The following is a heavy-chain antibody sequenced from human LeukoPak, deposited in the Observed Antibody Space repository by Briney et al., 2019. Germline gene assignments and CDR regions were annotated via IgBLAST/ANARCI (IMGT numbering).Heavy chain of an antibody. CDR3: ARRSGSYFDY. D-gene: IGHD1-26*01. V-gene: IGHV5-51*01. CDR2: IYPGNSDT. Sequence: GESLKISCKVSGHRFTSYWIGWVRQMPGKGLEWMGTIYPGNSDTRYSPSFQGQVTISADKSISTAYLHWSSLKASDTAVYYCARRSGSYFDYWGQGTLVTVSS. CDR1: GHRFTSYW. J-gene: IGHJ4*02.